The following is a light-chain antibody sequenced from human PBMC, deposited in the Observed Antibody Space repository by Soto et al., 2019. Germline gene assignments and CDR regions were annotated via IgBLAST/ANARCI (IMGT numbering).Light chain of an antibody. CDR3: QQYNDYPLT. V-gene: IGKV1-5*03. CDR1: QRISSW. CDR2: KAS. J-gene: IGKJ4*01. Sequence: DIRMTQSPSTLSASVGDRVTITCRASQRISSWLAWYQQKPGKAPKLLMYKASNLESGVPSRFRGSGSGTEFTLTISSLQPDDFASYHCQQYNDYPLTFGGGTKLEIK.